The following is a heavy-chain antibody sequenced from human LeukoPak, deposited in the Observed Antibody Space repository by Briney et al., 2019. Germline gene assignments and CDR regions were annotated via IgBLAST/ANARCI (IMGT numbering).Heavy chain of an antibody. CDR3: PIIAAASDNWFDP. V-gene: IGHV3-30*02. Sequence: GGSLRLSCAASGFTFSSYGMHWVRQAPGKGLEWVAFIRYDGSNKYYADSVKGRFTISRDNSKNTLYLQMNSLRAEDTAVYYCPIIAAASDNWFDPWGQGTLVTVSS. D-gene: IGHD6-13*01. CDR2: IRYDGSNK. J-gene: IGHJ5*02. CDR1: GFTFSSYG.